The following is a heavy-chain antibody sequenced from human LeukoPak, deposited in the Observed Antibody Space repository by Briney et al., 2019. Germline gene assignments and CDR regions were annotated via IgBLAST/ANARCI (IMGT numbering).Heavy chain of an antibody. CDR1: GYTLTELS. Sequence: ASVTVSCKVSGYTLTELSMHWVRQAPGKGLEWMGGCDPEDGETIYAQKFQGRVTMTEDTSTDTAYMELSSLRSEDTAVYYCATHYDILTGYRYWGQGTLVTVSS. CDR3: ATHYDILTGYRY. CDR2: CDPEDGET. V-gene: IGHV1-24*01. J-gene: IGHJ4*02. D-gene: IGHD3-9*01.